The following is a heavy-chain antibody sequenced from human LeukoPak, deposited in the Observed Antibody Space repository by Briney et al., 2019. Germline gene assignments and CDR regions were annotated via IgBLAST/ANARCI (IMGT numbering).Heavy chain of an antibody. CDR1: GFTFSSYG. CDR3: AKAIITMVRGVIPPDAFDI. CDR2: ISYDGSNK. V-gene: IGHV3-30*18. D-gene: IGHD3-10*01. Sequence: GGSLRLSCAASGFTFSSYGMHWVRQAPGKGLEWVAVISYDGSNKYYADSVKGRFTISRDNSKNTLYLQMNSLRAEDTAVYYCAKAIITMVRGVIPPDAFDIWGQGTMVTVSS. J-gene: IGHJ3*02.